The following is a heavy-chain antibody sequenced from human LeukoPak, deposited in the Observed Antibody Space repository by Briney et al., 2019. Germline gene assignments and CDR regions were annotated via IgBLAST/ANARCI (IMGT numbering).Heavy chain of an antibody. Sequence: GGSLRLSCAASGFTFSDYYMSWIRQAPGKGLEWVSYISSSSSYTNYADSVKGRFTISRDNAKNSLYLQMNSLRAEDTAVYYCAGEYVVVVAATGVRNYYYGMDVWGKGTTVTVSS. CDR3: AGEYVVVVAATGVRNYYYGMDV. V-gene: IGHV3-11*06. J-gene: IGHJ6*04. CDR2: ISSSSSYT. D-gene: IGHD2-15*01. CDR1: GFTFSDYY.